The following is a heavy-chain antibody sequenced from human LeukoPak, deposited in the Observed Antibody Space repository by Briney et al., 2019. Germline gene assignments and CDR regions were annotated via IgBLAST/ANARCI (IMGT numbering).Heavy chain of an antibody. CDR1: GYTFTSYY. CDR2: INPNSGGT. Sequence: ASVKVSCKASGYTFTSYYMHWVRQAPGQGLEWMGWINPNSGGTNYAQKSQGRVTMTRDTSISTAYMELSRLRSDDTAVYYCARDLVVVPAAFDIWGQGTMVTVSS. J-gene: IGHJ3*02. D-gene: IGHD2-2*01. CDR3: ARDLVVVPAAFDI. V-gene: IGHV1-2*02.